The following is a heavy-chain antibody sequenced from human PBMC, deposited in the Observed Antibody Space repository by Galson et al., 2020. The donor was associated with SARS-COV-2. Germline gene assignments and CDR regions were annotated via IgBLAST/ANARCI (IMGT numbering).Heavy chain of an antibody. CDR2: VFITGTT. CDR1: GGYMNSGSYD. D-gene: IGHD6-19*01. CDR3: RQFALGAVPIDY. J-gene: IGHJ4*02. Sequence: SETLSLTCTVSGGYMNSGSYDWHWIRQPAGQGLERIGHVFITGTTNYNPSLKSRATISLDTSKNQFSLKLTSVTAADTAAYYCRQFALGAVPIDYWGQGTLVTVSS. V-gene: IGHV4-61*09.